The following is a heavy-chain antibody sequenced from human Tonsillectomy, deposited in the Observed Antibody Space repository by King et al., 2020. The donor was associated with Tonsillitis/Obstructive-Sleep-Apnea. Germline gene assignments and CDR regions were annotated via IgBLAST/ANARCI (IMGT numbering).Heavy chain of an antibody. CDR1: RGSISSSTYY. CDR2: IYYSGST. CDR3: ARHAAEYFDRSGTAYYMDV. J-gene: IGHJ6*03. Sequence: QLQESGPGLVKPSETLSLPCTVSRGSISSSTYYWGWIRQPPGMGLEWIGSIYYSGSTYYNPSLKSRVTISVDTSKNQFSLKLSSVTAADTAVYYCARHAAEYFDRSGTAYYMDVWGKGTTVTVSS. V-gene: IGHV4-39*01. D-gene: IGHD3-22*01.